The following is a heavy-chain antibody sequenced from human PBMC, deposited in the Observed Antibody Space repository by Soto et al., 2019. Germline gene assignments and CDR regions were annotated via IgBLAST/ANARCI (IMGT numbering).Heavy chain of an antibody. Sequence: SETLSLTCTISCGSISVYYWSWIRQPPGQALEWIGYIYDSGSPYYNPSLRSRVIISADTSKNQISLKLTSATAADTAVYYCARGVGSSPPRYWGRGTLVTVSS. CDR3: ARGVGSSPPRY. D-gene: IGHD1-26*01. CDR1: CGSISVYY. CDR2: IYDSGSP. V-gene: IGHV4-59*01. J-gene: IGHJ4*02.